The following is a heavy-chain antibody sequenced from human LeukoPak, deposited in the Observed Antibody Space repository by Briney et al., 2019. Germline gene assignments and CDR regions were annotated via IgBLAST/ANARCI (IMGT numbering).Heavy chain of an antibody. V-gene: IGHV1-18*01. J-gene: IGHJ6*03. Sequence: GASVKVSCKASGYTFTSHGISWVRQAPGQGLEWMGWISAYNGNTNYAQKLQGRVTMTTDTSTSTAYMELRSLRSDDTAVYYCARVFGVVIRNYMDVWGKGTTVTVSS. D-gene: IGHD3-3*01. CDR1: GYTFTSHG. CDR3: ARVFGVVIRNYMDV. CDR2: ISAYNGNT.